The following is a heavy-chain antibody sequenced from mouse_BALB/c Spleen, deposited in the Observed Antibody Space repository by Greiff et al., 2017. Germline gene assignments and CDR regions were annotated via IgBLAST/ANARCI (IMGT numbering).Heavy chain of an antibody. CDR2: INPSNGGT. CDR3: TNYYGYFAY. J-gene: IGHJ3*01. CDR1: GYTFTSYY. V-gene: IGHV1S81*02. Sequence: VQLQQSGAELVKPGASVKLSCKASGYTFTSYYMYWVKQRPGQGLEWIGEINPSNGGTNFNEKFKSKATLTVDKSSSTAYMQLSSLTSEDSAVYYCTNYYGYFAYWGQGTLVTVSA. D-gene: IGHD1-2*01.